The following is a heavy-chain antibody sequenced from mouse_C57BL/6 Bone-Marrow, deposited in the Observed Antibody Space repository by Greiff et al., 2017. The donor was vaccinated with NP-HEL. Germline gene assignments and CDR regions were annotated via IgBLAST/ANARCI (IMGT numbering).Heavy chain of an antibody. CDR2: IDPNRGGT. V-gene: IGHV1-72*01. CDR3: ARGPLRDAMDY. D-gene: IGHD1-1*01. J-gene: IGHJ4*01. CDR1: GYTFTSYW. Sequence: VQLQQPGAELVKPGASVKLSCKASGYTFTSYWMHWVKQRPGRGLEWIGRIDPNRGGTKYNEKFKSKATLTVDKPSSTAYMQLSSLTSEDSAVYYCARGPLRDAMDYWGQGTSVTVSS.